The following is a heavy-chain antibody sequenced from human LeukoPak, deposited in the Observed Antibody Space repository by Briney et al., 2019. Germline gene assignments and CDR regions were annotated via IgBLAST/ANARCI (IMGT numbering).Heavy chain of an antibody. V-gene: IGHV3-23*01. D-gene: IGHD1-26*01. J-gene: IGHJ6*02. Sequence: PGGSLRLSCASSGFTFSSYAMSWVRQAPGKGLEWVSAISGSGGSTYYADSVTGRFTISRDNSKNTLYLQMNSLRAEDTAVYYCAKDPSYSGTYGMDVWGQGTTVTVSS. CDR1: GFTFSSYA. CDR2: ISGSGGST. CDR3: AKDPSYSGTYGMDV.